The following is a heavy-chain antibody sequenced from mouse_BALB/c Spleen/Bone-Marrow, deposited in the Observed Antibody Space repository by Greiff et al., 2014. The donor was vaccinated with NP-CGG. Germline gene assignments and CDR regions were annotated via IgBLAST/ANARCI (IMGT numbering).Heavy chain of an antibody. CDR2: IDPASDYT. D-gene: IGHD4-1*01. CDR1: GFNIKDTY. Sequence: VQLKESGAELVKPGASVKLSCTASGFNIKDTYMHWVKQRPEQGLEWIGRIDPASDYTQFDSKFQGKATITADTSSNTAYLQLSSLTSEDTAVYYCATLTGTFDCWGQGTTLTVSS. J-gene: IGHJ2*01. CDR3: ATLTGTFDC. V-gene: IGHV14-3*02.